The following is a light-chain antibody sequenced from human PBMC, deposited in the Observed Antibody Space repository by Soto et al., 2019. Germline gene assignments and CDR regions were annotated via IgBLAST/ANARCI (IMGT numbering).Light chain of an antibody. CDR3: QECGSSPWT. J-gene: IGKJ1*01. V-gene: IGKV3-20*01. CDR2: GAS. CDR1: QSVSSSY. Sequence: EIVLTQSPGTLSLSPGEKATLSCRASQSVSSSYLAWYQQKPGQAPRPLIYGASSRAIGIPDMFSGSGSGVCFTRTISRLEPEDFAVYYCQECGSSPWTFGQRTNVEIK.